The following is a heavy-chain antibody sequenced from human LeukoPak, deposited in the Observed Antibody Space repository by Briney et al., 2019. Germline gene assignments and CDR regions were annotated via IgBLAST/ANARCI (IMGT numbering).Heavy chain of an antibody. CDR2: ISYDGSNK. J-gene: IGHJ4*02. CDR3: AREHRPQESGSYYFDY. CDR1: GFTFSSYA. Sequence: GGSLRLSCAASGFTFSSYAMHWVRQAPGKGLEWVAVISYDGSNKYYADSVKGRFTISRDNSKNTLYLQMNSLRAEDTAVYYCAREHRPQESGSYYFDYWGQGTLVTVSS. V-gene: IGHV3-30-3*01. D-gene: IGHD1-26*01.